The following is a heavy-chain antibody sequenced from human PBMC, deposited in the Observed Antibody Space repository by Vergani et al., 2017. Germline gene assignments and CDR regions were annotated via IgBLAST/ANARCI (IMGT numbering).Heavy chain of an antibody. V-gene: IGHV4-38-2*01. D-gene: IGHD3-10*01. J-gene: IGHJ5*02. CDR2: IFLTGSA. Sequence: QVQLLESGPGLLKPSETLSLTCSVSVYSITSGYYWGWIRQPPGRGLEWIGSIFLTGSAYYNPSLKSRVTVSVDTSMNQFSLMLNSVTAADTAVYYCVRTVALWFGETKDGGWFDPWGQGTLVTVAS. CDR3: VRTVALWFGETKDGGWFDP. CDR1: VYSITSGYY.